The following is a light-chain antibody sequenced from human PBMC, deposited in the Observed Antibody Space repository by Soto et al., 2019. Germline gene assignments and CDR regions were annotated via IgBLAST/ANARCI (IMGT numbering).Light chain of an antibody. V-gene: IGKV3-20*01. J-gene: IGKJ5*01. Sequence: EIVLTQSPGTLSLSPGERVTLSCRASQSISGNYLAWYQHKPGQAPRLLISGTYARATGIPDRFSGSGSGTDFSLTISRLEPEDFAVYYCQQYGDSPSITFGQGTRLEIK. CDR2: GTY. CDR3: QQYGDSPSIT. CDR1: QSISGNY.